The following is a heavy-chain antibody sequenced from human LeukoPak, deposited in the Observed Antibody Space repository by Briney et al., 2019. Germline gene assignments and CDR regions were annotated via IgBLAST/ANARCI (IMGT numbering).Heavy chain of an antibody. CDR2: IYYSGST. J-gene: IGHJ5*02. Sequence: PSETLSLTCSVSGGSISSSSYYWGWIRQPPGKGLEWIGSIYYSGSTYYNPSLKSRVTISVDTSKNQFSLKLNSVTAAGTAVYYCARTLRVVTTSVGWFDPWGQGTLVTVSS. CDR1: GGSISSSSYY. V-gene: IGHV4-39*01. CDR3: ARTLRVVTTSVGWFDP. D-gene: IGHD2-21*02.